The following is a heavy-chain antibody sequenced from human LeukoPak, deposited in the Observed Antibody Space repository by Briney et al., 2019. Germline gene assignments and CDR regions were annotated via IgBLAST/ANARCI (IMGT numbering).Heavy chain of an antibody. J-gene: IGHJ3*02. CDR2: IYHTGST. CDR1: GFTFSSYS. D-gene: IGHD3-10*01. Sequence: PGGSLRLSCAASGFTFSSYSMNWIRQSPGKGLEWIGYIYHTGSTSYSPSLKSRVTISADTSQNQFSLKLSSVTAADTAVYYCAKSNGYGLVDIWGQGTMVTVSS. V-gene: IGHV4-59*12. CDR3: AKSNGYGLVDI.